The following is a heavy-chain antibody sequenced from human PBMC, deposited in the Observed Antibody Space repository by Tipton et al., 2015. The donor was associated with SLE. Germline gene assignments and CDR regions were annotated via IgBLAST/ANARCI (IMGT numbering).Heavy chain of an antibody. V-gene: IGHV3-30-3*01. CDR1: GFTFSTYA. CDR2: ISYDGSNK. D-gene: IGHD6-13*01. CDR3: ARERVGQQLGSFYFDY. Sequence: SLRLSCAASGFTFSTYAMHWVRQAPGKGLEWVAVISYDGSNKYYADSVKGRFTISRDNSKNTLYLQMNSLRAEDTAVYYCARERVGQQLGSFYFDYWGQGTLVTVSS. J-gene: IGHJ4*02.